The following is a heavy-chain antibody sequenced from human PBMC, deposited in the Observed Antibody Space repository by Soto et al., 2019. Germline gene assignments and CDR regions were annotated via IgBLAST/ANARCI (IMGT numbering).Heavy chain of an antibody. CDR2: ISRSSSSI. J-gene: IGHJ5*02. Sequence: EVQLVESGGGLVKPGGSLRLSCTASGFTFSSYSMNWVRQAPGKGLEWVSSISRSSSSIYYADSVKGRFTISRDNAKNSLYLQRNSLRAEDTAVYDCANFWSGTNWFDPWGQGTLVTVSS. V-gene: IGHV3-21*01. D-gene: IGHD3-3*01. CDR1: GFTFSSYS. CDR3: ANFWSGTNWFDP.